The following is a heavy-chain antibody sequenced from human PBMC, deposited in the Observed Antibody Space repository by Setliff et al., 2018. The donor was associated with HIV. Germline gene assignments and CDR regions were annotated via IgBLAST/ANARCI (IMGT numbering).Heavy chain of an antibody. Sequence: SVKVSCKSSGGSFNTYAINCVRQAPGQGLEWMGGIISIFDKANYAQKFHGRLTITADDSPRTVYMELNSLGSGDTAVYYCARGGVRGYSYGEAFDIWGQGTLVTVSS. J-gene: IGHJ3*02. V-gene: IGHV1-69*13. D-gene: IGHD5-18*01. CDR1: GGSFNTYA. CDR3: ARGGVRGYSYGEAFDI. CDR2: IISIFDKA.